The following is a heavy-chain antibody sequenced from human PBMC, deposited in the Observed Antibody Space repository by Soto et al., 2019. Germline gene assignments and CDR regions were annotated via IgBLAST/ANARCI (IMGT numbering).Heavy chain of an antibody. V-gene: IGHV3-30*03. CDR1: GFTFTSYG. D-gene: IGHD6-13*01. Sequence: QAHLVESGGGVVQPGRSLRLSCAASGFTFTSYGMHWVRQAPGTRLGWVAVISYDGGLQHYADSVKGRFTISRDNSKNMALLQMNSLRVEDTAVYYCLSDRVYGHASVPYSWGQGTLVSVSS. J-gene: IGHJ4*02. CDR2: ISYDGGLQ. CDR3: LSDRVYGHASVPYS.